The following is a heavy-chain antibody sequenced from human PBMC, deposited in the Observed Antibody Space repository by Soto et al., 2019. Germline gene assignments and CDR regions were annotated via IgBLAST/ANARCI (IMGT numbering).Heavy chain of an antibody. CDR1: GGTFSSYA. V-gene: IGHV1-69*12. J-gene: IGHJ2*01. CDR2: IIPIFGTA. Sequence: QVQLVQSGAEVKKPGSSVKVSCKASGGTFSSYAISWVRQAPGQGLEWMGGIIPIFGTANYAQKFQGRVTITADESKSTAEIELSSLRSEDRAVYYWARSLCGCFAGDWYFDLWGRGTLVTVSS. CDR3: ARSLCGCFAGDWYFDL. D-gene: IGHD3-16*01.